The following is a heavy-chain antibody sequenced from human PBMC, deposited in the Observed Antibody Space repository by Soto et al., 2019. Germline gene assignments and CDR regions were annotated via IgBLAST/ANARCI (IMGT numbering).Heavy chain of an antibody. Sequence: SETLSLTCTVSGGSISSYYWSWIRQPPGKGLEWIGYIYYSGSTNYNPSLKSRVTISVDTSKNQFSLKLSSVTAADTAVYYCARGHDYGGNSGAPDYWGQGTLVTVSS. CDR1: GGSISSYY. CDR3: ARGHDYGGNSGAPDY. J-gene: IGHJ4*02. V-gene: IGHV4-59*01. D-gene: IGHD4-17*01. CDR2: IYYSGST.